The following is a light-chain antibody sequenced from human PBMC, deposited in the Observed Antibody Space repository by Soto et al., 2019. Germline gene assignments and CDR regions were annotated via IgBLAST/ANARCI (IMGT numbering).Light chain of an antibody. J-gene: IGKJ1*01. CDR1: QSISSW. CDR3: QQYNTYS. Sequence: DIQMTQSPPTLSASVGDRVTITCRASQSISSWLAWYQQKPGKAPKLLISKASSLESGVPSRFSGSGSGTEFTLTISSLQPDDFATYYCQQYNTYSFGQGTKVEIK. V-gene: IGKV1-5*03. CDR2: KAS.